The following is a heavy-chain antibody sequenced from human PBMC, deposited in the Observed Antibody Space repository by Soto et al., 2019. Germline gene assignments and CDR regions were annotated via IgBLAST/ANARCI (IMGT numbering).Heavy chain of an antibody. CDR3: TKDRRGGGTDPYFHY. V-gene: IGHV3-15*01. CDR1: GFTFNNAW. Sequence: XGALRLSCSVAGFTFNNAWMSWVRQAPGEGLDWVARIKSKTDGGTTDYAAPVKGRFTISRDDSINTLCLQMNSLKTEDTAMYYCTKDRRGGGTDPYFHYWGQGTLVTVSS. CDR2: IKSKTDGGTT. D-gene: IGHD2-15*01. J-gene: IGHJ4*02.